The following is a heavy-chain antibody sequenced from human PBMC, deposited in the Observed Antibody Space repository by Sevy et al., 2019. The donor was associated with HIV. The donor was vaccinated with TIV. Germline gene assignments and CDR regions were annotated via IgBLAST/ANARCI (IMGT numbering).Heavy chain of an antibody. J-gene: IGHJ3*02. Sequence: GGSLRLSCAGSGFTFSTYWMSWVRQAPGKGLEWVANIKQDGSEKYYVDSVKGRFTISRDNAKNSLYLQMNSLRAEDTAVYYCTRRGGNGIFGVVDIWGQGTMVTVSS. CDR1: GFTFSTYW. D-gene: IGHD3-3*01. CDR2: IKQDGSEK. CDR3: TRRGGNGIFGVVDI. V-gene: IGHV3-7*03.